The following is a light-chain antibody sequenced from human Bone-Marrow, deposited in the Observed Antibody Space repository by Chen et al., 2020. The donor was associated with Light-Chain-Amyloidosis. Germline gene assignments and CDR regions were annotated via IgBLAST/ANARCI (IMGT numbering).Light chain of an antibody. V-gene: IGLV2-14*01. CDR3: SSYTSRSTLDV. CDR2: DIS. CDR1: SSDVDGYNY. J-gene: IGLJ1*01. Sequence: QSALTQPASVFGSPGHSITISCTGTSSDVDGYNYVSWYQQHPGKAPKLMIYDISNRPSGVSNRFSGSKSGNTASLTISGLQAEDEADYYCSSYTSRSTLDVFGTGTKVTVL.